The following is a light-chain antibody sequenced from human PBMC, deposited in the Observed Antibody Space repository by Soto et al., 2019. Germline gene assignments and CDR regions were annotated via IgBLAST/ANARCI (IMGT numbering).Light chain of an antibody. CDR2: AAS. CDR1: QSISSY. J-gene: IGKJ3*01. V-gene: IGKV1-39*01. Sequence: DIQMTQSPSSLSASVGDRVTITCRASQSISSYLNWYQQKPGKAPKLLIYAASSLQSGVPSRFSGRRTWTDFTLTIRTRQHADFATYFCQPIYSTLYTFHPGTKVN. CDR3: QPIYSTLYT.